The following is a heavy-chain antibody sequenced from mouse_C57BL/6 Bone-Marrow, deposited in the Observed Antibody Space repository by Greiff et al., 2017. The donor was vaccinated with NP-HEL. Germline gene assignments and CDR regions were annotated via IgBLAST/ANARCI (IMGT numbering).Heavy chain of an antibody. V-gene: IGHV1-50*01. D-gene: IGHD3-3*01. CDR2: IDPSDSYT. Sequence: QVQLQQPGAELVKPGASVKLSCKASGYTFTSYWMQWVKQRPGQGLEWIGEIDPSDSYTNYNQKFKGKATLTVDTSSSTAYMQLSSLTSEDSAVYYWARADGDGGGFDYGGQGTTLTVSS. CDR3: ARADGDGGGFDY. CDR1: GYTFTSYW. J-gene: IGHJ2*01.